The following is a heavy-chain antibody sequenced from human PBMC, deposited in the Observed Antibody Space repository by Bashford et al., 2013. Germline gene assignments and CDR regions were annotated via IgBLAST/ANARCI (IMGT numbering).Heavy chain of an antibody. CDR2: INANGANT. V-gene: IGHV3-23*01. D-gene: IGHD6-19*01. Sequence: VRQAPGKGPEWVSAINANGANTYYADAVKGRFTISRDNSKNTLFLQMSSLRAEDTAVYYCVKWGYFSGWYYVFWGQGALGHRLL. J-gene: IGHJ4*02. CDR3: VKWGYFSGWYYVF.